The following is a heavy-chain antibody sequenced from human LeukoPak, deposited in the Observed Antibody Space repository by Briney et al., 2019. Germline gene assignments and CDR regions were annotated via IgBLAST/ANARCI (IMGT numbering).Heavy chain of an antibody. Sequence: PGGSLRLSCAASGFTFSSYSMNWVRQAPGKGLEWVSYISSSSSTIYYADSVKGRFTISRDNAKNSLYLQMNSLRAEDTAVYYCARVRWGGHYESTADYWGQGTLVTVSS. D-gene: IGHD3-22*01. V-gene: IGHV3-48*01. CDR3: ARVRWGGHYESTADY. J-gene: IGHJ4*02. CDR2: ISSSSSTI. CDR1: GFTFSSYS.